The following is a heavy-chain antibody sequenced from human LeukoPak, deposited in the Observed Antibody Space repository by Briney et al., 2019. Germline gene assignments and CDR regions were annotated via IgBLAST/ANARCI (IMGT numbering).Heavy chain of an antibody. CDR1: GFTVSTNY. V-gene: IGHV3-66*01. Sequence: GGSLRLSCAASGFTVSTNYMSWVRQAPGKGLEWVSVIYSGGGTYYADSVKGRFTISRDNSKNTLYVEMNSLRADDTAVYCCARVGYKSGLYRLWGQGTLVTVSS. CDR3: ARVGYKSGLYRL. D-gene: IGHD6-19*01. CDR2: IYSGGGT. J-gene: IGHJ4*02.